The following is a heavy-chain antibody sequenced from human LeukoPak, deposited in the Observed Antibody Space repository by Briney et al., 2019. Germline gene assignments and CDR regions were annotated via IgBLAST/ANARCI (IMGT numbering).Heavy chain of an antibody. J-gene: IGHJ4*02. V-gene: IGHV1-2*02. CDR2: INPKSGAT. CDR3: TRVQTPGGRYFDFDY. Sequence: ASVKVSCKASGYTFTGHYIHWVRQAPGQGLEWMGWINPKSGATKYAQKIQGRVTMTRDTSISTAYMEVNRLTSEDTAVYYCTRVQTPGGRYFDFDYWGQGTLVTVSS. CDR1: GYTFTGHY. D-gene: IGHD3-9*01.